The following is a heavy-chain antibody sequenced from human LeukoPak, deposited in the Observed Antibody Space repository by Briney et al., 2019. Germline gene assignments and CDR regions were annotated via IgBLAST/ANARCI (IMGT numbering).Heavy chain of an antibody. CDR1: GFTFSSYA. CDR2: IRGSGGST. CDR3: AKKVGASYYFDY. V-gene: IGHV3-23*01. D-gene: IGHD1-26*01. Sequence: PGGSLRLSCAASGFTFSSYAMSWVRQTPGKGLEWVSAIRGSGGSTYYADSVTGRFTISRDNSKNTLYLQMNSLRAEDTAVYYCAKKVGASYYFDYWGQGTLVTVSS. J-gene: IGHJ4*02.